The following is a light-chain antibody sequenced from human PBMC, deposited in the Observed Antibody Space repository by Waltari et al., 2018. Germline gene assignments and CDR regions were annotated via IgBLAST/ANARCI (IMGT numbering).Light chain of an antibody. CDR2: EDT. Sequence: QSVLTQTPSVSAAPGQRVTIACSGGRANIGTNYVSWYRQFPGTAPKLLIYEDTERPSGIAGRFSGSKSGTSATLDITGLQAGDEADYYCGTWDSSLSGAVFGGGTHLTVL. CDR1: RANIGTNY. CDR3: GTWDSSLSGAV. J-gene: IGLJ7*01. V-gene: IGLV1-51*02.